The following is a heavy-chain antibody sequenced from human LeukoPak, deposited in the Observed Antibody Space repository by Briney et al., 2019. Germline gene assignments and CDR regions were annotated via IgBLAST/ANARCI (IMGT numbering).Heavy chain of an antibody. CDR2: ISSDGSST. J-gene: IGHJ4*02. Sequence: PGGSLRLSCAASGFTFRSYWMHWVRQAPGKGLVWVSRISSDGSSTTYADSVKGRFTISRDNAKNTLYLQLNSLRAEDTAVYYCARAYYYSSSGDDYWGQGTLVTVPS. V-gene: IGHV3-74*01. CDR1: GFTFRSYW. D-gene: IGHD3-22*01. CDR3: ARAYYYSSSGDDY.